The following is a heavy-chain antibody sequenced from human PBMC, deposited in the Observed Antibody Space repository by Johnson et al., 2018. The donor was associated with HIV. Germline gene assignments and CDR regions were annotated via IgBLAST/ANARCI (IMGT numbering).Heavy chain of an antibody. CDR1: GFIFSSYA. J-gene: IGHJ3*02. CDR3: ARVASIALRPDAFDI. CDR2: ISYDGSNK. Sequence: QVQLVESGGGVVQPGRSLRLSCAASGFIFSSYAMHWVRQAPGKGLEWVAGISYDGSNKYYADSVKGRFTISRDNSKNTLYLQMNSLRADDTAVYYCARVASIALRPDAFDIWGQGTMVTVSS. D-gene: IGHD6-6*01. V-gene: IGHV3-30*04.